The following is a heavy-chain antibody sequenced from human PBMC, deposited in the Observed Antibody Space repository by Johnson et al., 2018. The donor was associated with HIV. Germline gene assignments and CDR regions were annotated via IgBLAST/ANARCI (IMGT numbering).Heavy chain of an antibody. CDR2: ISYDGSNK. Sequence: QVQLVESGGGVVQPGGSLRLSCAASGFTFSSYAMHWVRQAPGKGLEWVAVISYDGSNKYYADSVKGRFTISRDNSKNTLYLQMDSLRPEDTAVYYCARDPAYSSTWEGAFDVWGQGTMVTVSS. CDR3: ARDPAYSSTWEGAFDV. V-gene: IGHV3-30*04. CDR1: GFTFSSYA. J-gene: IGHJ3*01. D-gene: IGHD2/OR15-2a*01.